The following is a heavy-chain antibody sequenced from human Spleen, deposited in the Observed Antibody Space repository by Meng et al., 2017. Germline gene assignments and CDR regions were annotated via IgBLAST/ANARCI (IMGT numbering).Heavy chain of an antibody. CDR3: ARDRGHYLES. D-gene: IGHD6-25*01. J-gene: IGHJ4*02. CDR2: IVPILDRP. V-gene: IGHV1-69*09. Sequence: QVQLEQSGAEVKKPGSSLKVSCKASGGTLSSYPIAWVRQAPGQGLEWMGRIVPILDRPNYAENFQDRVTITADKSTNTAYMELSSLRSDDTAIYYCARDRGHYLESWGQGTLVTVSS. CDR1: GGTLSSYP.